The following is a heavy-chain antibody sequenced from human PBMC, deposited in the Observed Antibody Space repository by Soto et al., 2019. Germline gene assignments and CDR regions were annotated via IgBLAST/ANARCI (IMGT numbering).Heavy chain of an antibody. CDR3: ASYDDSSGYYAANN. V-gene: IGHV4-30-4*01. J-gene: IGHJ4*02. D-gene: IGHD3-22*01. CDR2: IYYSGRT. CDR1: GGPISSGDYY. Sequence: SETLSLPCTVSGGPISSGDYYWSWIRQPPGKGLEWIGYIYYSGRTYYNPSLKSRVTISVDTSKNQFSLKLSSVTAADTAVYYCASYDDSSGYYAANNWGQGTLVTVSS.